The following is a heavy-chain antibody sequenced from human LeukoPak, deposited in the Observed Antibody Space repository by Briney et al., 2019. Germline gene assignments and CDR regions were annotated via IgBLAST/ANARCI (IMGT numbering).Heavy chain of an antibody. V-gene: IGHV3-7*01. Sequence: PGGSLRLSCAASGFTFSKYWMNWVRQAPGKGLEWVANINQDGNLMRYVDSVRGRFTISRDNVKKLVYLQMNSLRVEDTAVYYCAKSEGYIPSYWGQGTLVTVSS. CDR2: INQDGNLM. D-gene: IGHD5-18*01. J-gene: IGHJ4*02. CDR1: GFTFSKYW. CDR3: AKSEGYIPSY.